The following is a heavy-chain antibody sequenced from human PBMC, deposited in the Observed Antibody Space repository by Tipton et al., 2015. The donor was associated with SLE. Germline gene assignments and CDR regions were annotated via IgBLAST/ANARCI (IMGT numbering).Heavy chain of an antibody. CDR2: IYDAGGT. CDR3: TAGAPGGMGV. J-gene: IGHJ6*02. D-gene: IGHD4/OR15-4a*01. Sequence: SLRLSCVASTFTGSFNYMTWVRRAPGKGLEWVSIIYDAGGTGYAESVTGRFSISRDTSKNTLYLQMNRLTVEDTAVYYCTAGAPGGMGVWGQGTTVTVSS. V-gene: IGHV3-66*02. CDR1: TFTGSFNY.